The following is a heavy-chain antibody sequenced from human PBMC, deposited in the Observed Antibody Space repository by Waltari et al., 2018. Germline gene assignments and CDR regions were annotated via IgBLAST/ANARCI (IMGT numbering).Heavy chain of an antibody. CDR1: GGSFSGYY. V-gene: IGHV4-34*01. Sequence: QVQLQQWGAGLLKPSETLSLTCAVYGGSFSGYYWSWIRQPPGKGLEWIGEIKHSGSTNYNPSLKSRVTISVDTSKNQFSLKLSSVTAADTAVYYCARAPYCSGGSCYSDYYYYMDVWGKGTTVTVSS. CDR2: IKHSGST. J-gene: IGHJ6*03. CDR3: ARAPYCSGGSCYSDYYYYMDV. D-gene: IGHD2-15*01.